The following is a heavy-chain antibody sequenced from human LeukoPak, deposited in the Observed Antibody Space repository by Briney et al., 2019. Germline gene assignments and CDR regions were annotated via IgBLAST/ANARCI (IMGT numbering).Heavy chain of an antibody. D-gene: IGHD3-10*01. Sequence: SETLSLTCSVSGGSVSSGSYYWSWIRQPPGKELEWIGYIYYSGSTKYNPSLKSRVIISVDMSKNQFSLKLSSVTAADTAMYYCAASSGWFDPWGQGTLVTVSS. J-gene: IGHJ5*02. V-gene: IGHV4-61*01. CDR3: AASSGWFDP. CDR1: GGSVSSGSYY. CDR2: IYYSGST.